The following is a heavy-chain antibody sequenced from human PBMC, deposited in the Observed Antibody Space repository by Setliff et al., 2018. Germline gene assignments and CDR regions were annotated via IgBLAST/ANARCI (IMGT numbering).Heavy chain of an antibody. J-gene: IGHJ4*02. CDR3: AKDSYSSNWHYFEY. V-gene: IGHV3-43D*04. CDR2: ISWDGSST. CDR1: GFTFDDYA. Sequence: PGGSLRLSCAASGFTFDDYAMHWVRQAPGKGLEWVSLISWDGSSTYYADSVKGRFTISRDNSKNSLYLQMNSLRADDTALYYCAKDSYSSNWHYFEYWGQGPLVTVSS. D-gene: IGHD6-13*01.